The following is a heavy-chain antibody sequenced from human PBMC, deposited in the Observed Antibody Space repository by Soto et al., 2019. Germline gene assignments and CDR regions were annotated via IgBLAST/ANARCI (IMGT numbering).Heavy chain of an antibody. CDR3: ARDFYDSVGYTWFDS. V-gene: IGHV4-59*01. CDR1: GDNSTSYY. Sequence: SETLSLTYPVSGDNSTSYYWGWIRKAPGKGLEWIGHIHNSGTSTHNPSLNGRVTISIDMSKKQFSLKLTSLTSADTAVYYCARDFYDSVGYTWFDSWSQGTLVNVSS. CDR2: IHNSGTS. J-gene: IGHJ5*01. D-gene: IGHD3-22*01.